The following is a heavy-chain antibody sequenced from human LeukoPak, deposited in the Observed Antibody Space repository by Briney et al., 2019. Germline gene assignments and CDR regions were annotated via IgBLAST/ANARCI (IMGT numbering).Heavy chain of an antibody. V-gene: IGHV3-53*01. CDR2: IYSGGST. J-gene: IGHJ3*02. CDR1: GLTFSGYW. CDR3: ARGGSEYCSSTSCYWRDAFDI. Sequence: PGGSLRLSCEVSGLTFSGYWVTWVRQAPGKGLEWVSVIYSGGSTYYADSVKGRFTISRDNSKNTLYLQMNSLRAEDTAVYYCARGGSEYCSSTSCYWRDAFDIWGQGTMVTVSS. D-gene: IGHD2-2*01.